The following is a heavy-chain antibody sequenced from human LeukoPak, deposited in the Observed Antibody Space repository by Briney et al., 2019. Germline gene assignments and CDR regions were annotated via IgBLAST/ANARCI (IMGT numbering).Heavy chain of an antibody. CDR1: GGSISSSSYY. V-gene: IGHV4-39*01. CDR3: ASRKIVVVPAANLMTDN. CDR2: IYYSGST. J-gene: IGHJ4*02. Sequence: KSSETLSLTCTVSGGSISSSSYYWGWIRQPPGKGLEWIGSIYYSGSTYYNPSLKSRVTISVDTSKNQFSLKLSSVTAADTAVYYCASRKIVVVPAANLMTDNWGQGTLVTVSS. D-gene: IGHD2-2*01.